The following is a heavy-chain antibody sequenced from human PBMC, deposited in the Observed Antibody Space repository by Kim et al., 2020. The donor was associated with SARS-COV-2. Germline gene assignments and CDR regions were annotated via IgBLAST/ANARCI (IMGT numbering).Heavy chain of an antibody. V-gene: IGHV3-7*03. CDR2: IKQDESEK. Sequence: GGSLRLSCAASGFSFSDYWMTWVRQAPGKGLEWVANIKQDESEKYYTDSVKGRFTISRDNAKNSLYLQMNSLRAEDTAFYYCARDVIPRDYWGQGALVTVSS. D-gene: IGHD2-2*02. CDR3: ARDVIPRDY. J-gene: IGHJ4*02. CDR1: GFSFSDYW.